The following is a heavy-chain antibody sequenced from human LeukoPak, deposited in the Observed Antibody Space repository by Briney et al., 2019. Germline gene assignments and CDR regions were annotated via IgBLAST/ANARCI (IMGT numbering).Heavy chain of an antibody. CDR2: ISGSDYNT. J-gene: IGHJ4*02. Sequence: GGSLRLSCAASGFTFSSYAMSWVRQAPGKGLEWVSAISGSDYNTYYADSVKGRFTISRDNSKNTLYLQMNSLRAEDTAVYYCAKGLYVGSPIRNYFDYWGQGTLVTVSS. CDR3: AKGLYVGSPIRNYFDY. D-gene: IGHD3-10*02. V-gene: IGHV3-23*01. CDR1: GFTFSSYA.